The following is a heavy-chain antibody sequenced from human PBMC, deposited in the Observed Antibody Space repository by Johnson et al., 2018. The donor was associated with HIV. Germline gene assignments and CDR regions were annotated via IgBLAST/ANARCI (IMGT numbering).Heavy chain of an antibody. CDR2: IWYDGSNK. CDR1: GFTFSSYG. J-gene: IGHJ3*02. Sequence: QVQLVESGGGVVQPGRSLRLSCAASGFTFSSYGMHWVRQAPGKGLEWVAVIWYDGSNKYYADSVKGRFTISRDNSKNTLYLQMNSLRAEDTAVYYCARDRTGGSYPRAFDIWGQGTMVTVSS. V-gene: IGHV3-33*01. D-gene: IGHD1-26*01. CDR3: ARDRTGGSYPRAFDI.